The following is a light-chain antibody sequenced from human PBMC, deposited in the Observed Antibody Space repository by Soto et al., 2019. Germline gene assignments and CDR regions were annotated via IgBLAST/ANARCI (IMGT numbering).Light chain of an antibody. CDR1: SSNIGAGYD. J-gene: IGLJ3*02. V-gene: IGLV1-40*01. CDR3: QSFDSSLSVSV. CDR2: GNN. Sequence: QAVVTQPPSVSGAPGQRVTISCTGSSSNIGAGYDVHWYQQFPGTAPKLLIYGNNNRPSGVPDRFSGSKSGTSASLAITGLQAEDEADYYCQSFDSSLSVSVLGGGTKVTVL.